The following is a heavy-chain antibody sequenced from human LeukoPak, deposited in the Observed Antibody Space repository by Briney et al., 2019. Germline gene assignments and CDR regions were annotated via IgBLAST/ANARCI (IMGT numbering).Heavy chain of an antibody. D-gene: IGHD3-22*01. CDR1: GGSISSSSYY. V-gene: IGHV4-61*01. Sequence: SETLSLTCTVSGGSISSSSYYWSWIRQPPGKGLEWIGYIYYSGSTNYNPSLKSRVTISVDTSKNQFSLKLSSVTAADTAVYYCARDRGYYDSSGYLDYWGQGTLVTVSS. J-gene: IGHJ4*02. CDR2: IYYSGST. CDR3: ARDRGYYDSSGYLDY.